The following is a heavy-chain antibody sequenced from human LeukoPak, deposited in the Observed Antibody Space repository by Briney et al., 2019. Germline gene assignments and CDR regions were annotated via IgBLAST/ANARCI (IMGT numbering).Heavy chain of an antibody. CDR3: ARQFDSSGWLFFDY. CDR2: IYPGDSDT. CDR1: GCSFTSYW. V-gene: IGHV5-51*01. D-gene: IGHD6-19*01. J-gene: IGHJ4*02. Sequence: GESLKISCKGSGCSFTSYWIGWVRQMPGKGLEWMGIIYPGDSDTRYSPSFQGQVTISADKSISTACLQWSSLKASDTAMYYCARQFDSSGWLFFDYWGQGTLVTVSS.